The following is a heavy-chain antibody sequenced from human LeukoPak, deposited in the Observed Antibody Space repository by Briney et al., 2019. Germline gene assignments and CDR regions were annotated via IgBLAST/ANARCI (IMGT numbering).Heavy chain of an antibody. V-gene: IGHV3-23*01. CDR3: AKGVRLPIYYYGMDV. J-gene: IGHJ6*02. CDR1: GFSFSSYG. Sequence: PGGSLRLSCAASGFSFSSYGMSWVRQAPGKGLEWVSAISGSGGSTYYADSVKGRFTISRDNSKNTLYLQMNSLRAEDTAVYYCAKGVRLPIYYYGMDVWGQGTAVTVSS. D-gene: IGHD1-1*01. CDR2: ISGSGGST.